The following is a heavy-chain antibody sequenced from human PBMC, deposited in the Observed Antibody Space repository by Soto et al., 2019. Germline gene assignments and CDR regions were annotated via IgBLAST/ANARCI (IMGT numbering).Heavy chain of an antibody. J-gene: IGHJ2*01. CDR1: GFTFSSYG. V-gene: IGHV3-30*18. D-gene: IGHD2-8*01. CDR2: ISYDGSNK. Sequence: QVQLVESGGGVVQPGRSLRLSCAASGFTFSSYGMHWVRQAPGKGLEWVAVISYDGSNKYYADSVKGRFTISRDNSKNTLYLQMNSLRAEDTAGYYCAKANPPSNEFDLWGRGTLVTVSS. CDR3: AKANPPSNEFDL.